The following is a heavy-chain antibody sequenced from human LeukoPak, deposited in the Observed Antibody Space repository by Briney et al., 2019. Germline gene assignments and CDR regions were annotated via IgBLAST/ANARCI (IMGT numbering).Heavy chain of an antibody. Sequence: GASVKVSCKVSGYTLTELSMHWVRQAPGKGLEWMGGFDPEDGETIYAQKFQGRVTMTEDTSTDTAYMELSSLRSEDTAVYYCASPRPNPRSRWFGELSWIGAFDIWGQGTMVTVSS. CDR1: GYTLTELS. D-gene: IGHD3-10*01. CDR3: ASPRPNPRSRWFGELSWIGAFDI. J-gene: IGHJ3*02. V-gene: IGHV1-24*01. CDR2: FDPEDGET.